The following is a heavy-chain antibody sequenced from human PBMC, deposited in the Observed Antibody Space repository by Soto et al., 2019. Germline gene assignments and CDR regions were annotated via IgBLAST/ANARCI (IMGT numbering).Heavy chain of an antibody. J-gene: IGHJ4*02. CDR2: ISSSSYI. Sequence: GGSLRLSCAASGFTFSDYSMNWVRQAPGKGPEWVASISSSSYIYYADSVKGRFTISRDNAKNSLYLQMNSLRAEDTAVYYCARDLYTGIVVVPASFDYWGQGTLDTVSS. CDR3: ARDLYTGIVVVPASFDY. CDR1: GFTFSDYS. V-gene: IGHV3-21*01. D-gene: IGHD2-2*01.